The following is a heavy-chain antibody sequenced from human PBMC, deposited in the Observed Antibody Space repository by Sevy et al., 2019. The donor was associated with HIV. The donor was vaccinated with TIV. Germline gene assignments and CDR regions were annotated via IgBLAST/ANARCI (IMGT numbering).Heavy chain of an antibody. CDR3: SKSFYFDSGTYFSSAFDV. CDR2: ISRGADKT. J-gene: IGHJ3*01. D-gene: IGHD3-22*01. CDR1: GFTFSNFA. Sequence: GGSLRLSCAASGFTFSNFAMSWVRQAPGKGLEWVSSISRGADKTYDADSVKGRFTISRDNSKNTLYLQMDRLRGEDTAMYYCSKSFYFDSGTYFSSAFDVWGQGTVVTVSS. V-gene: IGHV3-23*01.